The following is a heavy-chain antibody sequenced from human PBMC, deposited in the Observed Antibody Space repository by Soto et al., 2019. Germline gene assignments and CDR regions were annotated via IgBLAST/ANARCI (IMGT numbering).Heavy chain of an antibody. V-gene: IGHV2-5*02. Sequence: QITLNESGPTVVRPTETLTLTCRFSGFSLTTSGVGVGWIRQSPGKAPEWLALIYWDDDKRYSASLKSRLTITQDTSKNQVVLTVSDLDPTDPATYYCAHRVLRTVFGLVTTTAIYFDFWGQGSPVAVSS. CDR2: IYWDDDK. D-gene: IGHD3-3*01. J-gene: IGHJ4*02. CDR3: AHRVLRTVFGLVTTTAIYFDF. CDR1: GFSLTTSGVG.